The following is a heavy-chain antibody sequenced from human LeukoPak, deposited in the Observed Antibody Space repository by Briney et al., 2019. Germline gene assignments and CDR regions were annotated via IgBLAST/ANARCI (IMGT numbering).Heavy chain of an antibody. D-gene: IGHD3-22*01. CDR1: GYSISSGYW. J-gene: IGHJ1*01. Sequence: PSETLSLTCSVSGYSISSGYWWGWIRQPPGKALEWIGSLFSGGNTYYNPSLKRRLTISVDTSKNQFSLGLNSVTAADTALYYCARRRYYDGSGYLEWGQGTLLSVSS. CDR2: LFSGGNT. V-gene: IGHV4-38-2*02. CDR3: ARRRYYDGSGYLE.